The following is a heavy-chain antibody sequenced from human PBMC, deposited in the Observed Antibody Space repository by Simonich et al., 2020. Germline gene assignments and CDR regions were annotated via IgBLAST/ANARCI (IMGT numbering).Heavy chain of an antibody. V-gene: IGHV1-2*02. D-gene: IGHD7-27*01. CDR2: INPNRGGT. Sequence: QVQLVQSGAEVKKPGASVKVSCKASGYTFTGYYMHLVRQAPGQGLEWMGGINPNRGGTNYAQKCQGRVTMTRDTSISTAYMELSRLRSDDTAVYYCARGALTGDYYYMDVWGKGTTVTVSS. J-gene: IGHJ6*03. CDR1: GYTFTGYY. CDR3: ARGALTGDYYYMDV.